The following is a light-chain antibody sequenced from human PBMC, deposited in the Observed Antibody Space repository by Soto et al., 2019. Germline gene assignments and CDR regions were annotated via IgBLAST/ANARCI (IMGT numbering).Light chain of an antibody. V-gene: IGLV1-36*01. J-gene: IGLJ1*01. CDR2: YDD. CDR3: AAWDDSLNGHYV. Sequence: QSVLTQPPSVSEAPRQRVTISCSGSSSNIGNNAVNWYQQLPGKAPKLLIYYDDLLPSGVSDRFSGSKSGTSASLAISGLQSEDEAYYYCAAWDDSLNGHYVFGTGTKLTVL. CDR1: SSNIGNNA.